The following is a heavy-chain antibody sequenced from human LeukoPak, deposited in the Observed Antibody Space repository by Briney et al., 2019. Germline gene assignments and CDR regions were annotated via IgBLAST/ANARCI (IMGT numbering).Heavy chain of an antibody. CDR3: ARGFVLRYFVG. D-gene: IGHD3-9*01. V-gene: IGHV4-31*03. Sequence: SQTLSLTCTVSGGSISSGGYYWSWIRQRPGKGLEWIGYIYYSGSTYYNPSLKSRVTISVDTSKNQFSLKLSSVTAADTAVYYCARGFVLRYFVGWGQGTLVTVSS. CDR1: GGSISSGGYY. J-gene: IGHJ4*02. CDR2: IYYSGST.